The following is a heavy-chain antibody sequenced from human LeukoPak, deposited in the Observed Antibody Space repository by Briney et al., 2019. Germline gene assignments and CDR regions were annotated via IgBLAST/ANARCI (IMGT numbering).Heavy chain of an antibody. V-gene: IGHV1-46*01. CDR3: AKDMRPYYDSSGYYD. D-gene: IGHD3-22*01. Sequence: ASVKVSCKASGYTFTSYYMHWVRQAPGQGLEWMGIINPSGGSTSYAQKFQGRVTMTRDTSTSTVYMELSSLRAEDTALYYCAKDMRPYYDSSGYYDWGQGTLVTVSS. J-gene: IGHJ4*02. CDR2: INPSGGST. CDR1: GYTFTSYY.